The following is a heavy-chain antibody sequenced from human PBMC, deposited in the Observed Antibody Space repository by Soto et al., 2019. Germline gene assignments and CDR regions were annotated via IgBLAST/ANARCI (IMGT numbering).Heavy chain of an antibody. CDR3: AKDQGRYYYYGMDV. J-gene: IGHJ6*02. CDR2: ISYDGSNK. CDR1: GFTFSSYG. Sequence: GGSLRLSCAASGFTFSSYGMHWVRQAPGKGLEWVAVISYDGSNKYYADSVKGRVTISRDNSKNTLYLQMNSLRAEDTAVYYCAKDQGRYYYYGMDVWGQGTTVTVSS. V-gene: IGHV3-30*18.